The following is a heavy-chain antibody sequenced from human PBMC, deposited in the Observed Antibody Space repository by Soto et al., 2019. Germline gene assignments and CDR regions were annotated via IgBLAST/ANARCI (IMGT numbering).Heavy chain of an antibody. Sequence: QVQLVQSGAEVKKPGASVKVSCKPSGYTFTSHGISWVRQAPGQGLEWMGWISAYNGNTNYAQKFQGRFTMTTDTSTSTAYMELRSLRYDDTAVYYCARGTVTTGYYHYYMDVWGKGTTVTVSS. D-gene: IGHD4-17*01. J-gene: IGHJ6*03. CDR2: ISAYNGNT. V-gene: IGHV1-18*04. CDR3: ARGTVTTGYYHYYMDV. CDR1: GYTFTSHG.